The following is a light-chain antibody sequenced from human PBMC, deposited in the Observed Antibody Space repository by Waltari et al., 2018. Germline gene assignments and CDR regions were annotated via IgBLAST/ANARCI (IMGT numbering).Light chain of an antibody. Sequence: EIVLTQSPPTLSLSPGERATLYCRASQSIDNFLAWYQQKPGQAPRLLIYDSSNRATDIPARFSGSGSGTDFTLTISSLEPEDFAVYYCQQRSGWPPTFGGGTKVDI. CDR3: QQRSGWPPT. V-gene: IGKV3-11*01. J-gene: IGKJ4*01. CDR1: QSIDNF. CDR2: DSS.